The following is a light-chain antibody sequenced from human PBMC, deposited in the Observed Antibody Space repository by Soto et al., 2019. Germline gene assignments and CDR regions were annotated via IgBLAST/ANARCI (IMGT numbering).Light chain of an antibody. CDR1: ETISSHY. J-gene: IGKJ3*01. V-gene: IGKV3-20*01. CDR2: GAS. Sequence: EIVLMQSTDTLSLSPGERATLSCRASETISSHYIAWYQQKPGQAPRLLIFGASTRATGIPDRFSGSWSGTDFTLTISRLEPVDFAVYYCQNFGDSPFTFGPGTKVDIK. CDR3: QNFGDSPFT.